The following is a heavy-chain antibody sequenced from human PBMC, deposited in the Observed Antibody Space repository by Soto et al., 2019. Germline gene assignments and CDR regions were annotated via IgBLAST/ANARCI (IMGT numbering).Heavy chain of an antibody. D-gene: IGHD3-22*01. J-gene: IGHJ6*02. CDR1: GYTFTSYG. CDR2: ISAYNGNT. CDR3: ARDRGGDITMIVVVTYYYGMNV. Sequence: QVQLVQSGAEVKKPGASMKVSCKASGYTFTSYGISWVRQAPGQGLEWMGWISAYNGNTNYAQKLQGRVTMTTDTSTSTAYMELRSLRSDDTAVYYCARDRGGDITMIVVVTYYYGMNVWGQGTTVTVSS. V-gene: IGHV1-18*01.